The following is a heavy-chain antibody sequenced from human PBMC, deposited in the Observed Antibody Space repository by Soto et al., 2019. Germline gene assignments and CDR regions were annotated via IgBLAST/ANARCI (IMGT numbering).Heavy chain of an antibody. V-gene: IGHV3-23*01. CDR3: AKGSAGTDYFDY. Sequence: GGSLRLSCAASGFTFSSYAMSWVRQAPGKGLEWVSAISGSGGSTYYADSVKGRFTISRDNSKNNLYLQMNSLRAEDTAVYYCAKGSAGTDYFDYWGQGTLVTVSS. CDR2: ISGSGGST. CDR1: GFTFSSYA. D-gene: IGHD6-19*01. J-gene: IGHJ4*02.